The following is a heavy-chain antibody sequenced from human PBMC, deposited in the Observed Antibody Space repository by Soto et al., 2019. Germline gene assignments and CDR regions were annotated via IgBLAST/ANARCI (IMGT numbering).Heavy chain of an antibody. CDR2: SSTYNGNT. V-gene: IGHV1-18*01. Sequence: QVQLVQSGAEVKKPGASVKVSCKASGYSFITYGISWVRQAPGQGLEWMGWSSTYNGNTNYAQKLQGRITMTTDTSTTTGYMELRSLRSDDTAVYYCARDRPTSSIRARDYYYAMDVWGQGTTVTVSS. CDR3: ARDRPTSSIRARDYYYAMDV. J-gene: IGHJ6*02. CDR1: GYSFITYG. D-gene: IGHD6-6*01.